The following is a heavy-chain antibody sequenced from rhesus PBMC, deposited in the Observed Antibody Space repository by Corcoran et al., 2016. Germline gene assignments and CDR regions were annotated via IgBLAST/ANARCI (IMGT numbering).Heavy chain of an antibody. CDR2: IYGNSART. V-gene: IGHV4S9*01. CDR3: SRNNEF. CDR1: GGSISDSSY. J-gene: IGHJ1*01. Sequence: QVQLQESGPGLVKPSETLSLTCAVSGGSISDSSYWNWIRQPPWKGLEWIGNIYGNSARTYYNPSRKSRVTISTDTSKNQLSLKLTSVTAADSAVYYCSRNNEFWGQGALVTVSS.